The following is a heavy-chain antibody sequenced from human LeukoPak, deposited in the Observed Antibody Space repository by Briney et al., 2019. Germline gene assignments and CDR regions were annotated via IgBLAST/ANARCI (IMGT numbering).Heavy chain of an antibody. D-gene: IGHD5-12*01. CDR1: GFSFSNYS. CDR2: ISSLGTHK. V-gene: IGHV3-21*01. CDR3: ARIFLTYSGYDLNFLDS. Sequence: GGSLRLSCAASGFSFSNYSMTWVRQAPGKGLEWVSSISSLGTHKYYADSMKGRFTIARDNANNSLVLQMNSLRGEDSAVYYCARIFLTYSGYDLNFLDSWGQGALVTVSS. J-gene: IGHJ4*02.